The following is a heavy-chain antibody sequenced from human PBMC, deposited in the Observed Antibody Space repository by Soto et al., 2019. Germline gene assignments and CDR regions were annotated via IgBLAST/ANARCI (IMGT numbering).Heavy chain of an antibody. Sequence: GRPPTLSPTASRFTFSSYATSWVRQAPGKRIEWVPDISGSGGSTYYADSVKGRFTISRDNCKDTRYLQMISLRAEDTAVYYCAKGTAPYYYDRSGYYEAFDIWGQGTMVTVSS. V-gene: IGHV3-23*01. CDR3: AKGTAPYYYDRSGYYEAFDI. J-gene: IGHJ3*02. D-gene: IGHD3-22*01. CDR2: ISGSGGST. CDR1: RFTFSSYA.